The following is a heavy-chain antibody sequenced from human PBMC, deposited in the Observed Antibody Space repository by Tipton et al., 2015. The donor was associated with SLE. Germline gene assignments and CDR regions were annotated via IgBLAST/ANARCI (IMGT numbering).Heavy chain of an antibody. V-gene: IGHV4-31*03. D-gene: IGHD5/OR15-5a*01. CDR2: INHSGST. J-gene: IGHJ3*02. Sequence: GLVKPSQTLSLTCTVSGGSISSGGYYWSWIRQHPGKGLEWIGEINHSGSTNYNPSLKSRVTISVDTSKNQFSLKLSSVTAADTAVYYCAGVSRDAFEIWGQGTMVTVSS. CDR1: GGSISSGGYY. CDR3: AGVSRDAFEI.